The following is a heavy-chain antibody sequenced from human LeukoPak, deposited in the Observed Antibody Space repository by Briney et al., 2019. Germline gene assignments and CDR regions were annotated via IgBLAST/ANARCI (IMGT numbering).Heavy chain of an antibody. CDR2: ISGSGDDT. Sequence: QAGGSLRLSCAASGFTFTNYAMNWVRQAPGKGLEWVSSISGSGDDTSYADSVKGRFTISRDNSRNTLCLQMNSLRAEDTAVYCCAKQFVDIWGQGTLVTVSS. CDR3: AKQFVDI. J-gene: IGHJ5*02. CDR1: GFTFTNYA. D-gene: IGHD5-24*01. V-gene: IGHV3-23*01.